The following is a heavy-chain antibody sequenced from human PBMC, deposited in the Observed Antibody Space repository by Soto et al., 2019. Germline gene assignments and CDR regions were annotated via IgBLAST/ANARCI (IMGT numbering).Heavy chain of an antibody. CDR2: ISGSGGST. CDR1: VFTFSSYA. Sequence: VGSLRLSCASSVFTFSSYAMSCVRHSPGKWLEWVSAISGSGGSTYYADSVKGRFTISRDNSKNTLYLQMNSLRAEDTAVYYCAKEAYYDISIGPLGYLGQGTLFTGSS. CDR3: AKEAYYDISIGPLGY. V-gene: IGHV3-23*01. D-gene: IGHD3-9*01. J-gene: IGHJ4*02.